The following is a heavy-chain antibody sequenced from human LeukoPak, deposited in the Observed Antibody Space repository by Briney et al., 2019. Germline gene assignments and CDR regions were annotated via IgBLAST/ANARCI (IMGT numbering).Heavy chain of an antibody. CDR1: GGSISSYY. D-gene: IGHD3-10*01. Sequence: SETLSLTCTVSGGSISSYYWSWIRQPPGKGLEWIGYIYYSGSTNYNPSLKSRVTISVDTSKNQFSLKLNSVTAADTAVYYCARRKYYYGSGSQAFDIWGQGTMVTVSS. V-gene: IGHV4-59*01. CDR3: ARRKYYYGSGSQAFDI. J-gene: IGHJ3*02. CDR2: IYYSGST.